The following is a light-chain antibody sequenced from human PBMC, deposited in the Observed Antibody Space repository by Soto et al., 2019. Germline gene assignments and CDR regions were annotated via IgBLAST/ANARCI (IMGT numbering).Light chain of an antibody. CDR1: STDVGAYNY. CDR3: ISYTGKSASDV. CDR2: EVT. J-gene: IGLJ1*01. Sequence: QSVLAQPASVSVSPGQSITISCTGTSTDVGAYNYVAWYQHHPGKAPKLIIYEVTNRPSGVSYRFSASKSGNTASLTISGLHSEDEADYYCISYTGKSASDVFGTGTKLTVL. V-gene: IGLV2-14*01.